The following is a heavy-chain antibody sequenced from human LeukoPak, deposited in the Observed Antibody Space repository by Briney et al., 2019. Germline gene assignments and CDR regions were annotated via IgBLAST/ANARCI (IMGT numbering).Heavy chain of an antibody. J-gene: IGHJ4*02. CDR3: ASHLLQDSSGYPHYYFDY. V-gene: IGHV4-39*01. CDR1: GGSISSSSYY. Sequence: SETLSLTCTVSGGSISSSSYYWGWIRQPPGKGLEWIGSIYYSGSTYYNPSLKSRVTISVDTSKNQFSLKLSSVTAADTAVYYCASHLLQDSSGYPHYYFDYWGQGTLVTVSS. CDR2: IYYSGST. D-gene: IGHD3-22*01.